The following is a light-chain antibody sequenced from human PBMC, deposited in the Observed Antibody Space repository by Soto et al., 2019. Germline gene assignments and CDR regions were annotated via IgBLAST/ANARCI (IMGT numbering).Light chain of an antibody. CDR2: EDN. V-gene: IGLV6-57*04. J-gene: IGLJ2*01. Sequence: NFMLTQPNSVSESPGKTVTISCTRSSGSIASNYVQWYQQRPGSAPTTVIYEDNQRPSGVPDRFSGSIDSSSNSASLTISGLKTEDEADYYCQSYDSSNLVFGGGTKVTVL. CDR1: SGSIASNY. CDR3: QSYDSSNLV.